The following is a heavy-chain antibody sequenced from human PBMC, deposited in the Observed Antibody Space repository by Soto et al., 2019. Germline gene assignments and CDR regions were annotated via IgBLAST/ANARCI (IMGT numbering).Heavy chain of an antibody. CDR2: IYYSGST. D-gene: IGHD2-8*01. V-gene: IGHV4-39*01. Sequence: SETLSLTCTVSGGSISSSSYYWGWIRQPPGKGLEWIGSIYYSGSTYYNPSLKSRVTISVDTSKNQFSLKLSSVTAADTAVYYCARIGYCTNGVCYRYYYYMDVWGKGTTVTVSS. CDR3: ARIGYCTNGVCYRYYYYMDV. CDR1: GGSISSSSYY. J-gene: IGHJ6*03.